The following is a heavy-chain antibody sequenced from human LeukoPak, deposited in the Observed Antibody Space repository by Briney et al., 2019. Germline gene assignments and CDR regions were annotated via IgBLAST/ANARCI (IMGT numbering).Heavy chain of an antibody. Sequence: SVKVSCKASGGTFSSYAISWVRQAPGQGLEWMGGIIPIFGTANYAQKFQGRVTITADESTSTAYMELSSLRSEDTAVYYCARDLYQLLWTYVFDYWGQGTLVTVSS. D-gene: IGHD2-2*01. CDR3: ARDLYQLLWTYVFDY. CDR2: IIPIFGTA. J-gene: IGHJ4*02. V-gene: IGHV1-69*01. CDR1: GGTFSSYA.